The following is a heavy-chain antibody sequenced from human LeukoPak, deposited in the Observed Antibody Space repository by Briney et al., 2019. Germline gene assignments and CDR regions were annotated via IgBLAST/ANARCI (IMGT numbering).Heavy chain of an antibody. CDR3: ATKDAHCSSTSCYPPA. D-gene: IGHD2-2*01. CDR1: GYTFTSYY. Sequence: GASVKVSCKASGYTFTSYYMHWVRQAPGQGLEWMGIINPSGGSTSYAQKFQGRVTMTRDTSISTAYMELSRLRSDDTAVYYCATKDAHCSSTSCYPPAWGQGTLVTVSS. CDR2: INPSGGST. V-gene: IGHV1-46*01. J-gene: IGHJ5*02.